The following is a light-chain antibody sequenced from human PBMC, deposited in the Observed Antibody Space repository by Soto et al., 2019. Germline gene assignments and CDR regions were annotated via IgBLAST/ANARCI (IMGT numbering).Light chain of an antibody. Sequence: EVVLTQSPVTLSLSPGERATLSCRASQSFRGLLAWYQQKPGQAPRLLIYDAYNRATGIPPRFSGSGSETDFTLTISSLDPEDSAVYYCQQRHMWHITFGQGTRLEIK. CDR1: QSFRGL. J-gene: IGKJ5*01. CDR2: DAY. V-gene: IGKV3-11*01. CDR3: QQRHMWHIT.